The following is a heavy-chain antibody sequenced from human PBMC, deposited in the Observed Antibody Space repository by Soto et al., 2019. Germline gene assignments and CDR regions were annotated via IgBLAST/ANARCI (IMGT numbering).Heavy chain of an antibody. Sequence: QVQLQQSGAGLLKPSETLSLTRAVYGGSFSGYIWTWIRQTPGKGLQWIGQINHSGSANYNPSLKSRVTISVHTSNSQFSLELSSVTAADTAVYYCARGLISGSHYSGGWYYFDSWGQGTQVTVSS. V-gene: IGHV4-34*01. J-gene: IGHJ4*02. CDR2: INHSGSA. CDR1: GGSFSGYI. D-gene: IGHD1-26*01. CDR3: ARGLISGSHYSGGWYYFDS.